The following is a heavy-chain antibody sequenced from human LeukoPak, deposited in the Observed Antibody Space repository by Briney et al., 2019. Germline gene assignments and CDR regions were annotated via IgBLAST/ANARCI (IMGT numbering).Heavy chain of an antibody. V-gene: IGHV3-7*01. Sequence: GGSLRLSCAASGFTFSRYWMSWVRQAPGKGLEYVAYIKPDGSEKYYVDSMKGRFTISRDNAKNSLFLQMNSLRADDTAVYYCTRDRVAGFWGQGTQVAVSS. CDR1: GFTFSRYW. J-gene: IGHJ4*02. D-gene: IGHD6-19*01. CDR2: IKPDGSEK. CDR3: TRDRVAGF.